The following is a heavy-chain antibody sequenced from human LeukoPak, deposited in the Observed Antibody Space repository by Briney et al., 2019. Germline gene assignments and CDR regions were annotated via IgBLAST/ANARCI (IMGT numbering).Heavy chain of an antibody. V-gene: IGHV4-59*01. CDR3: AREGSNYYGMDV. J-gene: IGHJ6*02. Sequence: SETLSLTYTVSGGSISSYYWSWIRQPPGKGLEWIGYIYYSGSANYNPSLKSRVTISVDTSKNQFSLKLSSVTAADTAVYYCAREGSNYYGMDVWGQGTTVTVSS. CDR1: GGSISSYY. CDR2: IYYSGSA.